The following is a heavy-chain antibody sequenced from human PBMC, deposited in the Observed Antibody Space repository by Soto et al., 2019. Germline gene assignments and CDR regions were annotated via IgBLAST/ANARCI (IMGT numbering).Heavy chain of an antibody. CDR2: IYSGGST. J-gene: IGHJ1*01. D-gene: IGHD3-22*01. CDR3: ARDRVESGYPEYFQH. Sequence: EVQLVESGGGLIQPGGSLRLSCAASGFTVSSNYMSWVRQAPGKGLEWVSVIYSGGSTYYADSGKGRFTIARDNSKNTLDLQMNSLRAEDTAVYYCARDRVESGYPEYFQHWGQGTLVTVSS. V-gene: IGHV3-53*01. CDR1: GFTVSSNY.